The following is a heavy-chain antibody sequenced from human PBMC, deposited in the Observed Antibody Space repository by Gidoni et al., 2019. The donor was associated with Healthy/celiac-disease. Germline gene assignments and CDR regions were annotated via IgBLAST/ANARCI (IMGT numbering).Heavy chain of an antibody. CDR3: ARGLRGGGDSRGGWFDP. D-gene: IGHD2-21*02. CDR1: GGSFSGYY. V-gene: IGHV4-34*01. CDR2: INHSGST. J-gene: IGHJ5*02. Sequence: QVQLQQCGAGLLKPSETLSLTCAVYGGSFSGYYWSWIRQPPGKGLEWIGGINHSGSTNYNPSLKSRVTISVDTSKNQFSLKLSSVTAADTAVYYCARGLRGGGDSRGGWFDPWGQGTLVTVSS.